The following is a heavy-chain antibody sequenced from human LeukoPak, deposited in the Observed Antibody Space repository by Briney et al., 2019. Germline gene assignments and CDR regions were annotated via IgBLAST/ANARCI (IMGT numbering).Heavy chain of an antibody. J-gene: IGHJ4*02. CDR2: ISSSSSTI. V-gene: IGHV3-48*01. CDR3: ARAPTYYYDSSGLLAYYFDY. D-gene: IGHD3-22*01. CDR1: GFTFSSYS. Sequence: GGSLRLSCAASGFTFSSYSMNWVRQAPGKGLEWVSYISSSSSTIYYADSVKGRFTISRDNAKNTLYLQMNSLRAEDTAVYYCARAPTYYYDSSGLLAYYFDYWGQGTLVTVSS.